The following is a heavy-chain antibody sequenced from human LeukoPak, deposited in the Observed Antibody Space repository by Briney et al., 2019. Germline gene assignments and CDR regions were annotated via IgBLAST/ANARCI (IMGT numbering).Heavy chain of an antibody. J-gene: IGHJ4*02. CDR1: GFTFSDYA. CDR3: AKDCDDTGGLIVATVAN. D-gene: IGHD2/OR15-2a*01. CDR2: ISGSGGAT. Sequence: QPGGSLRLSCAASGFTFSDYAMSWLRQAPGKGLEWVSAISGSGGATHYTDSVRGRFSISRDNSGNTLYLQMNSLRDDDTAIYNCAKDCDDTGGLIVATVANWGQGTLVTVSS. V-gene: IGHV3-23*01.